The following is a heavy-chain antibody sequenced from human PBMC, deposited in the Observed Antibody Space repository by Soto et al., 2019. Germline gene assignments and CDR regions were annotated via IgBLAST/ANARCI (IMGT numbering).Heavy chain of an antibody. J-gene: IGHJ6*02. Sequence: SETLSIASTVYGGCISGDYWCWVLQPSGKGLEWIGYMYNTGSTVYNPSIKSRVTISVDTSKNQFSLKLNSVTAADTAVYYCARDLWGYCGTDCYPLDVWGQGTTVT. V-gene: IGHV4-59*01. D-gene: IGHD2-21*02. CDR2: MYNTGST. CDR3: ARDLWGYCGTDCYPLDV. CDR1: GGCISGDY.